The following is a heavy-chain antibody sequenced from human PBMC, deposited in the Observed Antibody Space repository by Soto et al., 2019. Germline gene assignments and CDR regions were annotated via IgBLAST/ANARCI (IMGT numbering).Heavy chain of an antibody. CDR1: GGSISSYY. J-gene: IGHJ5*02. V-gene: IGHV4-4*07. D-gene: IGHD2-15*01. CDR3: ARVLGGGVVAATGHWFDP. CDR2: IYTSGST. Sequence: QVQLQESGPGLVKPSETLSLTCTVSGGSISSYYWSWIRQPAGKGLEWIGRIYTSGSTNYNPSLKSRVTMSVGTSKNQYSLKLSSVTAADTAVYYCARVLGGGVVAATGHWFDPWGQGTLVTVSS.